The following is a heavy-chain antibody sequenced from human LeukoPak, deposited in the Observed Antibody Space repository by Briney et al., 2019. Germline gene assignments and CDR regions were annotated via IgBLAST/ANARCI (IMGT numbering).Heavy chain of an antibody. J-gene: IGHJ6*03. D-gene: IGHD6-13*01. CDR2: IRSKAYGGTT. Sequence: QRGGSLRLSSTACRFTLDGQAMSWFRQAPGKGLEWVGFIRSKAYGGTTEYAASVKGRFTISRDDSKSIAYLQMNSLKTEDTAVYYCTRDPIAAAGAYYYYYYMDVWGKGTTVTVSS. CDR1: RFTLDGQA. CDR3: TRDPIAAAGAYYYYYYMDV. V-gene: IGHV3-49*03.